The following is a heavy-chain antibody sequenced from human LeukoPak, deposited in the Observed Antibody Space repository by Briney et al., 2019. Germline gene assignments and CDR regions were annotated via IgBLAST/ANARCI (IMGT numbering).Heavy chain of an antibody. CDR3: AKEYSAWRGPYYFDY. V-gene: IGHV3-30*02. D-gene: IGHD6-19*01. Sequence: QTGGSLRLSCAASGFTFSSYGMHWVRQAPGKGLEWVAFIRYDGSNKYYADSVKGRFTISRDNSKNTLYLQMNSLRAEDTAVYYCAKEYSAWRGPYYFDYWGQGTLVTVSS. J-gene: IGHJ4*02. CDR2: IRYDGSNK. CDR1: GFTFSSYG.